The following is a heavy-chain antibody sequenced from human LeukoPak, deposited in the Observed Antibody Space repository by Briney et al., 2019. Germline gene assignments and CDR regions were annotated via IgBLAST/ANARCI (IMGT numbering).Heavy chain of an antibody. D-gene: IGHD3-10*01. J-gene: IGHJ5*02. Sequence: GRSLRLSCAASGFTFDDYAMHWVRQAPGKGLEWASGISWNSGSIGYADSVKGRFTISRDNAKNSLYLQMNSLRAEDTALYYCAKDAIGSGSYYNVNWFDPWGQGTLVTVSS. CDR2: ISWNSGSI. V-gene: IGHV3-9*01. CDR3: AKDAIGSGSYYNVNWFDP. CDR1: GFTFDDYA.